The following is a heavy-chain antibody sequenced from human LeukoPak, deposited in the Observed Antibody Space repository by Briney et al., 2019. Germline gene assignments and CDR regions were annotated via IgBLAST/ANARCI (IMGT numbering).Heavy chain of an antibody. CDR2: ISAYNGKT. CDR1: GYTFTSYG. Sequence: ASVKVSCKGSGYTFTSYGISWVRQAPGQGLEWMGWISAYNGKTNYAQKLHGRVTMTTDTSTSTAYMELTSLRSDDTAVYYCARTPYYYDSSGYYWGAYYYYYGMDVWGQGTTVTVSS. J-gene: IGHJ6*02. V-gene: IGHV1-18*01. D-gene: IGHD3-22*01. CDR3: ARTPYYYDSSGYYWGAYYYYYGMDV.